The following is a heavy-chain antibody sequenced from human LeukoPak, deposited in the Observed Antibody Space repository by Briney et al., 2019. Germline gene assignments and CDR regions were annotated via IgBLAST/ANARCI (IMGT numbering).Heavy chain of an antibody. V-gene: IGHV5-51*04. D-gene: IGHD5-18*01. CDR2: IYPGDSDT. CDR3: VRAVDTAIDLDY. Sequence: GESLKISCKVSGYSFTTYWIGWVRQMPGKGLEWMGIIYPGDSDTKYSPSFQGQVTISADKPISTAYLQWSSLKASDTAMYYCVRAVDTAIDLDYWGQGTLVTVSS. J-gene: IGHJ4*02. CDR1: GYSFTTYW.